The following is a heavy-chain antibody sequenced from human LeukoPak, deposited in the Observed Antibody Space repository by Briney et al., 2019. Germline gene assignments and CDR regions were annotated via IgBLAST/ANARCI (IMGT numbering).Heavy chain of an antibody. J-gene: IGHJ4*02. CDR1: GFPFSSYA. Sequence: GGSLRLSCSASGFPFSSYAMHWVRQAPGKGLEYVSAISDSGGSTYYADSVKGRFTISRDNSKNTLYLQMNSLRAEDTAVYYCAKDGYSGYDYRFAYWGQGTLVTVSS. V-gene: IGHV3-23*01. CDR3: AKDGYSGYDYRFAY. CDR2: ISDSGGST. D-gene: IGHD5-12*01.